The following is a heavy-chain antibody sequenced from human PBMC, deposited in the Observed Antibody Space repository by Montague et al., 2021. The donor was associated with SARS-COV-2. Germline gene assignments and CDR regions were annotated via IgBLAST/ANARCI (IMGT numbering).Heavy chain of an antibody. CDR2: ISYSGRI. J-gene: IGHJ6*02. Sequence: SETLSLTCTVSGDSIRSYHWTWIRQPPGKGLEWIGRISYSGRIIYNPSLKSRVTISVDTSKNQFSLNLRSMVAADTAIYYCTRDRGIAAADNYYYGMDVWGQGTTVTVSS. CDR1: GDSIRSYH. D-gene: IGHD6-13*01. V-gene: IGHV4-59*13. CDR3: TRDRGIAAADNYYYGMDV.